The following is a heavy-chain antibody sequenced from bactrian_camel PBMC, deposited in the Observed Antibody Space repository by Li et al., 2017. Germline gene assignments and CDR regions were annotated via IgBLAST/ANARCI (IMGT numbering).Heavy chain of an antibody. J-gene: IGHJ4*01. D-gene: IGHD1*01. CDR2: IYGDGSKT. CDR3: ATGGAYSSRTALSY. V-gene: IGHV3-2*01. CDR1: GFTSSNYIDY. Sequence: HVQLVESGGGSVQAGGSLRLTCAASGFTSSNYIDYMTWIRQAPGKGLEWVSSIYGDGSKTYYTESVKGRFTISSDNAKNTVSLQMNSLKSEDTALYYCATGGAYSSRTALSYWGQGTQVTVS.